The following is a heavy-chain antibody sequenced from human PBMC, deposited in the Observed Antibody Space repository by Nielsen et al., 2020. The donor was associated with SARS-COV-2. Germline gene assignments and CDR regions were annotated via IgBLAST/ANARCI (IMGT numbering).Heavy chain of an antibody. J-gene: IGHJ4*02. Sequence: ASVKVSCKASGYTFTSYGISWVRQAPGQGLEWMGWISAYNGNTNYAQKLQGRVTITRDTSASTAYMELSSLRSEDTAVYYCARDRSGYYSDYFDYWGQGTLVTVSS. CDR1: GYTFTSYG. D-gene: IGHD3-22*01. CDR3: ARDRSGYYSDYFDY. V-gene: IGHV1-18*04. CDR2: ISAYNGNT.